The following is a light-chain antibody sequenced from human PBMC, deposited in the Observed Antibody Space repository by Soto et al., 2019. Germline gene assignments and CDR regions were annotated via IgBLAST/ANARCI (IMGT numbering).Light chain of an antibody. CDR1: QSVSSSY. J-gene: IGKJ1*01. Sequence: IVLTQSPGTLSLSPWERATLSCRASQSVSSSYLAWYQQKPGQAPRLLIYGASSRATGIPGRFSGSGSGTDFTLTISILEAEDVVVYCSQDYGCSPWTFGQGGNVDIK. CDR3: QDYGCSPWT. CDR2: GAS. V-gene: IGKV3-20*01.